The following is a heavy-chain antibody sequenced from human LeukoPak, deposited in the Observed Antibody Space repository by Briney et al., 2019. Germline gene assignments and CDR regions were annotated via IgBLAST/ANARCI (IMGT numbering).Heavy chain of an antibody. J-gene: IGHJ4*02. CDR1: GFTVSSNY. D-gene: IGHD4-17*01. CDR3: ARGLTTVTSLASY. CDR2: IYSGGST. V-gene: IGHV3-66*01. Sequence: GSLRLSCAASGFTVSSNYMSWVRQAPGKGLEWVSVIYSGGSTYYADSVKGRFTISRDNSKNTLYLQMNSLRAEDTAVYYCARGLTTVTSLASYWGQGTLVTVSS.